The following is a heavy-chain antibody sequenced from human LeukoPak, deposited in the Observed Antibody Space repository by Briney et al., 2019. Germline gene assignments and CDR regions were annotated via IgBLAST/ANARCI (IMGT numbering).Heavy chain of an antibody. CDR1: GFTFSSYS. CDR3: ARDRIGNYAPFDY. CDR2: ISSSSSYI. D-gene: IGHD4-11*01. Sequence: GGSLRLSCAASGFTFSSYSMNWVRQAPGKGLEWVSSISSSSSYIYYADSVKGRFTISRDNAKNSLYLQMNSLRAEDTAVYYCARDRIGNYAPFDYWGQGTLVTVSS. V-gene: IGHV3-21*01. J-gene: IGHJ4*02.